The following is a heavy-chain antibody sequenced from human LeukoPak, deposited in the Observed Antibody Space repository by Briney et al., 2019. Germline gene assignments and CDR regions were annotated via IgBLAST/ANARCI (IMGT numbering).Heavy chain of an antibody. D-gene: IGHD3-16*02. V-gene: IGHV3-30*18. CDR3: AKERSYRDFDY. CDR1: GFTFKTYG. CDR2: ISYDGSNK. Sequence: GGSLRLSCTASGFTFKTYGMHWVRQPPGRGLEWVAVISYDGSNKYYADSVKGRFTISRDNSKNTLYLQMNSLRAEDTAVYYCAKERSYRDFDYWGQGTLVTVSS. J-gene: IGHJ4*02.